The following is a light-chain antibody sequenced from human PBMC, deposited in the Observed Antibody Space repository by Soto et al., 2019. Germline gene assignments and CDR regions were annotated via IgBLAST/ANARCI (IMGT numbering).Light chain of an antibody. V-gene: IGLV2-8*01. Sequence: QSALTQPPSASGSPGQSVTISCTGTSNDVGGYNYVSWYQQYPGKAPKLMIYEVSKRPSGVPDRFSGSKSGNTASLTVSGLQAEDEADYYCSSYAGSNNFGVFGTGTKLTVL. J-gene: IGLJ1*01. CDR3: SSYAGSNNFGV. CDR2: EVS. CDR1: SNDVGGYNY.